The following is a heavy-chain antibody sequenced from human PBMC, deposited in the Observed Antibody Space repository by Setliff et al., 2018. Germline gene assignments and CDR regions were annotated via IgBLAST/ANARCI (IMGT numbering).Heavy chain of an antibody. CDR3: ARSDHLVVDGFDV. CDR1: RYTFNDYY. Sequence: GASVKVSCKAFRYTFNDYYIHWVRQTPGQGLEWMGRINPSSGGTDDAQNFLGRVTMTRDTAISTAYMELSRLTSDDTAVYYCARSDHLVVDGFDVWGQGTMVTVSS. V-gene: IGHV1-2*06. CDR2: INPSSGGT. D-gene: IGHD3-16*01. J-gene: IGHJ3*01.